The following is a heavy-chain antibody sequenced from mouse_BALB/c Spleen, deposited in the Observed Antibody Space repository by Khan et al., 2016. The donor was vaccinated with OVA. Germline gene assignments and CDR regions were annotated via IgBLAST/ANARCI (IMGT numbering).Heavy chain of an antibody. D-gene: IGHD1-1*02. CDR3: SSGGYWYFDV. V-gene: IGHV9-3-1*01. Sequence: QIQLVQSGPEVKKPGETVKISCKASGYSFTNYGMHWVRQAPGKGLKWMGWINTYTGEPTYADDFKGRFAFSLDTSASTAYLQINNLKNEDTATYYCSSGGYWYFDVWGAGTTVTVSS. CDR2: INTYTGEP. CDR1: GYSFTNYG. J-gene: IGHJ1*01.